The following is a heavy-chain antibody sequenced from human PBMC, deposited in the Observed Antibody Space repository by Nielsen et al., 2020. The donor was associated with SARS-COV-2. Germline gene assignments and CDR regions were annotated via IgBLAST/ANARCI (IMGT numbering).Heavy chain of an antibody. CDR2: ISHAGVNR. V-gene: IGHV3-30*18. Sequence: GESLKISCAASGFSFRAFAMHWVRQAPGKGLEWVAVISHAGVNRYYAASVKGRFTMSRDNSKSTLSLQMDSLRVEDTAVYYCSKDLSDGVTGTCYQGPSNNMDVWGQGTAVFVSS. CDR3: SKDLSDGVTGTCYQGPSNNMDV. D-gene: IGHD1-14*01. CDR1: GFSFRAFA. J-gene: IGHJ6*02.